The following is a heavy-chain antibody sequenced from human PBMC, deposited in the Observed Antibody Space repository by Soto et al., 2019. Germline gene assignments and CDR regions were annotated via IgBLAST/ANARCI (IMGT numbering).Heavy chain of an antibody. CDR3: ARSAPYGSGSYYYYMDV. J-gene: IGHJ6*03. Sequence: SETLSLTCTVSGGSISSYYWSWIRQPPGKGLEWIGYIYYSGSTNYNPSLKSRVTISVDTSKNQFSLKLSSVTAADTAVYYCARSAPYGSGSYYYYMDVWGKGTTVTVSS. CDR2: IYYSGST. V-gene: IGHV4-59*08. D-gene: IGHD3-10*01. CDR1: GGSISSYY.